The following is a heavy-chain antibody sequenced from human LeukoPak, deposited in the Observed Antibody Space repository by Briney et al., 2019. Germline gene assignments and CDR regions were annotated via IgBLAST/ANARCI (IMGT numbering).Heavy chain of an antibody. CDR3: TRDGGYYGSGTGAFDI. CDR1: RFTFGSYW. V-gene: IGHV3-74*01. Sequence: PGGSLRLACAASRFTFGSYWMHWVRQAPGKGLVWVSRINSDGSTTTYADSVKGRFTVSRDNAKNTLYLQMNSLRAEDTAVYYCTRDGGYYGSGTGAFDIWGQGTMVTVSS. D-gene: IGHD3-10*01. J-gene: IGHJ3*02. CDR2: INSDGSTT.